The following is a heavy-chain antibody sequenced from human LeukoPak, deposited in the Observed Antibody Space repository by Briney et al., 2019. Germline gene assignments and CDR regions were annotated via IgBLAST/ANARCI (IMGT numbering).Heavy chain of an antibody. D-gene: IGHD4-17*01. CDR3: ARGLNGDYYYYYGMDV. V-gene: IGHV4-30-2*01. J-gene: IGHJ6*02. Sequence: PSETLSLTCTVSGGSISTYFWSWIRQPPGKGLEWIGYIYHSGSTYYNPSLKSRVTISVDRSKNQFSLKLSSVTAADTAVYYCARGLNGDYYYYYGMDVWGQGTTVTVSS. CDR1: GGSISTYF. CDR2: IYHSGST.